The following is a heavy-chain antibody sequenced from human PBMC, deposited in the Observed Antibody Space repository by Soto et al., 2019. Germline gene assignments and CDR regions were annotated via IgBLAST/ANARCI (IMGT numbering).Heavy chain of an antibody. D-gene: IGHD3-22*01. CDR3: ARGYYDSRGQSNTFDI. CDR2: IYHSGST. CDR1: GYSLSSGYY. J-gene: IGHJ3*02. Sequence: PSETLSLTCAVSGYSLSSGYYWGWIRQPPGKGLEWIGSIYHSGSTYYNPSLKSRVTISVDPSKNQFSLKLSSVTAADTAVYYCARGYYDSRGQSNTFDIWGQGTMVTVSS. V-gene: IGHV4-38-2*01.